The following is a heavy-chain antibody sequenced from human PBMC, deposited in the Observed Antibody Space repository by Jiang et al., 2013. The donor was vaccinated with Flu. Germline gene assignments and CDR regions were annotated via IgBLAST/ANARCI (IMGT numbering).Heavy chain of an antibody. CDR2: INAGNGNT. CDR3: AREGYCNGGSCYPDY. J-gene: IGHJ4*02. CDR1: GYTFTSYA. V-gene: IGHV1-3*01. D-gene: IGHD2-15*01. Sequence: VKVSCKASGYTFTSYAIHWVRQAPGQRLEWMGWINAGNGNTKYSQNFQGRVTITRDTSASTAYMELSSLRSEDTALYYCAREGYCNGGSCYPDYWGQGTLVTVSS.